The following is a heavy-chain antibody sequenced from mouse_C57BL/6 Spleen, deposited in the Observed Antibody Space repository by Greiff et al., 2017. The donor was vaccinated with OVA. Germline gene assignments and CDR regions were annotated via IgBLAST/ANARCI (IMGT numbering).Heavy chain of an antibody. J-gene: IGHJ4*01. CDR3: ARGGNYDDYYAMDY. Sequence: VMLVESGPGLVAPSQSLSITCTVSGSSLTSYAISWVRQPPGKGLEWLGVIWTGGGTNYNSALKSRLSISKDNSKSQVFLKMNSLQTDDTARYYCARGGNYDDYYAMDYWGQGTSVTVSS. CDR2: IWTGGGT. V-gene: IGHV2-9-1*01. D-gene: IGHD2-1*01. CDR1: GSSLTSYA.